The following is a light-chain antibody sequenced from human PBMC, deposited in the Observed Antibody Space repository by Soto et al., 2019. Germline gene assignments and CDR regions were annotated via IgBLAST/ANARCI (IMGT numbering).Light chain of an antibody. CDR1: SSDVGAYNY. J-gene: IGLJ1*01. CDR2: DVS. V-gene: IGLV2-14*03. CDR3: SSYAGSDNPYV. Sequence: QSALTQPASVSGSPGQSITFSCTGTSSDVGAYNYVSWYQQHPGKAPKLIIFDVSNRPSGVSNRFSGSKSGNTASLTISGLQAEDEADYYCSSYAGSDNPYVFGTGTKLTVL.